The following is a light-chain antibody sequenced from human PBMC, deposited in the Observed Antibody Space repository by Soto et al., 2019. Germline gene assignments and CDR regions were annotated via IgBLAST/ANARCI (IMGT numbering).Light chain of an antibody. CDR1: SSDVGGYNY. CDR3: SSYTSSSSLLV. J-gene: IGLJ1*01. CDR2: EVS. Sequence: QSALTQPASVSGSPGQSITISCTGTSSDVGGYNYVSWYQQHPGKAPKLIIYEVSNRPSGVSNRFSGSKSGDTASLTISGLHAEDEADDYCSSYTSSSSLLVFGSGTKLTVL. V-gene: IGLV2-14*01.